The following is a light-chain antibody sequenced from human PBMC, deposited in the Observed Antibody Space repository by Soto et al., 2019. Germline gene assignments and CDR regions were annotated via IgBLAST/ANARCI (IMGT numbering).Light chain of an antibody. CDR3: RQRSNWPRT. Sequence: EIVLTQSPATLSLSPGERATLSCRASQSVSSYLAWYQQKPGQAPRLLIYDSSNRAAGIPARFSGSGSGTDSTLTISSLEPEDFAVYYCRQRSNWPRTFGQGTKVEIK. J-gene: IGKJ1*01. CDR1: QSVSSY. V-gene: IGKV3-11*01. CDR2: DSS.